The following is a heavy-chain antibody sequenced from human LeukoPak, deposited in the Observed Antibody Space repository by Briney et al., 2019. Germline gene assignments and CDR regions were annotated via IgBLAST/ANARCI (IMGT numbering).Heavy chain of an antibody. CDR3: ASSGTYGDYVPQN. CDR2: ISGSGGST. CDR1: GFTFSSYA. D-gene: IGHD4-17*01. V-gene: IGHV3-23*01. Sequence: AGGSLRLSCAASGFTFSSYAMSWVRQAPGKGLEWVSAISGSGGSTYYADSVKGRFTISRDNAKKSLYLQMNSLRAEDTAVYYCASSGTYGDYVPQNWGQGTLVTVSS. J-gene: IGHJ4*02.